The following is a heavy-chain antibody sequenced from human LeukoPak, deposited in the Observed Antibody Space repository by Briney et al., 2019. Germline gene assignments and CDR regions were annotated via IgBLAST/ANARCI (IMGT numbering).Heavy chain of an antibody. J-gene: IGHJ3*02. CDR3: ARDGTGGTRDAFDI. V-gene: IGHV4-4*07. Sequence: PSETLSLTCTVSGGSISSYYWSWIRQPAGKGLEWIGRIYTSGSTNCNPSLKSRVTMSVDTSKNQFSLKLSSVTAADTAVYYCARDGTGGTRDAFDIWGQGTMVTVSS. CDR1: GGSISSYY. CDR2: IYTSGST. D-gene: IGHD2-15*01.